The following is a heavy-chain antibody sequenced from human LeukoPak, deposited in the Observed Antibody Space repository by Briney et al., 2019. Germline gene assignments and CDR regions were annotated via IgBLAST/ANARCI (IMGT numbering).Heavy chain of an antibody. CDR3: AGTPWFGELTLDY. CDR1: GFTFTSST. D-gene: IGHD3-10*01. V-gene: IGHV1-58*02. Sequence: SVKLSCKASGFTFTSSTIEWVRQARGQRLEWIGWIVVGSGNTNYAQKFQERGIITRDMSTTTVYMELSSLRSEDTAVYYCAGTPWFGELTLDYWGQGTLVTVSS. J-gene: IGHJ4*02. CDR2: IVVGSGNT.